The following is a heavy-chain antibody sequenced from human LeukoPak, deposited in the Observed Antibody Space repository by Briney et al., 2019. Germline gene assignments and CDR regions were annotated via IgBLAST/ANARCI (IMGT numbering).Heavy chain of an antibody. Sequence: AVKVSCKASGGTFSSYAISWVRQAPGQGLEWMGGIIPIFGTANYAQKFQGRVTITADKSMSTAYMELSSLRSEDTAVYYCAKVHDDYGDYYYYGMDVWGKGTTVTVSS. CDR2: IIPIFGTA. J-gene: IGHJ6*04. CDR1: GGTFSSYA. V-gene: IGHV1-69*06. CDR3: AKVHDDYGDYYYYGMDV. D-gene: IGHD4-17*01.